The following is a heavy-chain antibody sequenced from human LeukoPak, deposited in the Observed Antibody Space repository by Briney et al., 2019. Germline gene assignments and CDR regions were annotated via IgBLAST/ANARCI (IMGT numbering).Heavy chain of an antibody. V-gene: IGHV3-23*01. CDR1: GFTFSSYA. CDR3: AREWVTVAGQSRYYYYGMDV. Sequence: GGSLRLSCAASGFTFSSYAMSWVRQAPGKGLEWVSAISGSGGSTYYADSVKGRFTISRDNSKNTLYLQMNSLRAEDTAVYYCAREWVTVAGQSRYYYYGMDVWGQGTTVTVSS. D-gene: IGHD6-19*01. J-gene: IGHJ6*02. CDR2: ISGSGGST.